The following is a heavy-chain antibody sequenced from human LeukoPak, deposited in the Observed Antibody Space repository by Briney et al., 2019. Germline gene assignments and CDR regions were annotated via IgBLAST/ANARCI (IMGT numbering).Heavy chain of an antibody. J-gene: IGHJ3*02. V-gene: IGHV3-53*01. D-gene: IGHD1-1*01. Sequence: GGSLRLSCAASGFTVSSNYMSWVRQAPGKGLEWVSVIYSGGSTYYADSVKGRFTISRDNSKNTLYLQMNSLRAEDTAVYYCAKDTELAFDDAFDIWGQGTMVTVSS. CDR3: AKDTELAFDDAFDI. CDR2: IYSGGST. CDR1: GFTVSSNY.